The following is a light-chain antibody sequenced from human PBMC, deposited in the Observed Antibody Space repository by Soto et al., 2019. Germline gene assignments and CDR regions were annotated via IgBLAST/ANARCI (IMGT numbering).Light chain of an antibody. CDR1: QSVSSY. J-gene: IGKJ1*01. CDR3: QQRSNWPPWT. Sequence: EIVLTQSPATLSLSPGERATLSCRASQSVSSYLAWYQQKPGQAPRLLIYDASNRATGIPARFSGSGSGTDFTLTISSLEPADFAVYYCQQRSNWPPWTFGQGTKVESK. CDR2: DAS. V-gene: IGKV3-11*01.